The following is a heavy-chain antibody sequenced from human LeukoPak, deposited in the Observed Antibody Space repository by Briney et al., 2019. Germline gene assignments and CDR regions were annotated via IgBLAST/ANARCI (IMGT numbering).Heavy chain of an antibody. CDR3: ASQSFARFDP. V-gene: IGHV3-30*02. CDR2: IRYDGSNK. J-gene: IGHJ5*02. CDR1: GFIFNSYG. D-gene: IGHD3-16*01. Sequence: PGGSLRLSCAASGFIFNSYGMHWVRQAPGKGLEWVAFIRYDGSNKYYADSVKGRFTISRDNARNSLFLQMNSLRVEDTAVYYCASQSFARFDPWGQGTLVTVSS.